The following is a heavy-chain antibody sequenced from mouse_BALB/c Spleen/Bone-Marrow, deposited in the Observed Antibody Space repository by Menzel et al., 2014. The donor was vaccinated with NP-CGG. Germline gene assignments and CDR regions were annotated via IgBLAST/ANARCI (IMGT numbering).Heavy chain of an antibody. J-gene: IGHJ4*01. CDR2: INSNGGST. D-gene: IGHD1-1*01. Sequence: EVMLVESGGGLMQPGGSLKLSCAASRFTFSSYGMSWVRQTPDKRLELVATINSNGGSTYYPDSVEGRFTISRDNAKNTLYLQMSSLKSEDTAMYYCARDRYYGYAMDYWGQGTSVTVSS. CDR1: RFTFSSYG. V-gene: IGHV5-6-3*01. CDR3: ARDRYYGYAMDY.